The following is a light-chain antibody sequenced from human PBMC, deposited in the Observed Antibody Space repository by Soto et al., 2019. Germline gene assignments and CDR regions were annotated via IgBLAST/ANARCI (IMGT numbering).Light chain of an antibody. Sequence: QSALTQPASVSGSPGQSITISCTGTSSDIGSYDLVSWYQQHPGNAPRLIIYDVNKRPSGVSNRFSGSKSGNTASLTVSGLQAEDGAEYYCCSYATTTLFCGGTKLTVL. V-gene: IGLV2-23*02. J-gene: IGLJ2*01. CDR3: CSYATTTL. CDR2: DVN. CDR1: SSDIGSYDL.